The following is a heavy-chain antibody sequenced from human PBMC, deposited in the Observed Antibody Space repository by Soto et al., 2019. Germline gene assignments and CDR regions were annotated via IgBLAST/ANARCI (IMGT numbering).Heavy chain of an antibody. J-gene: IGHJ4*02. CDR1: GGTFSSYT. Sequence: QVQLVQSGAEVKKPGSSVKFSCKASGGTFSSYTISWVRQAPGQGLEWMGRIIPLLGIANYAQKFKGRVTITADKSTSVADMELSSLRSEDKAVDYCWGVYSSSFDYWGQGTTVTVSS. CDR2: IIPLLGIA. D-gene: IGHD6-6*01. CDR3: WGVYSSSFDY. V-gene: IGHV1-69*02.